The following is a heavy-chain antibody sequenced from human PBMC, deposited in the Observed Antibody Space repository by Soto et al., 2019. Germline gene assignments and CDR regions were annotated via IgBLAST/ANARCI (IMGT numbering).Heavy chain of an antibody. V-gene: IGHV1-18*01. CDR1: GFTFTNYA. D-gene: IGHD3-3*01. CDR3: ARDGRAFSIFGATMDV. CDR2: ISAYSGDT. Sequence: GASVKVSCKTSGFTFTNYAINWVRQAPGQGLQWMGWISAYSGDTKYAQRFQDRLTVTTDPSTTTAYMELRSLRSDDTAVYYCARDGRAFSIFGATMDVWGQGTTVTVSS. J-gene: IGHJ6*02.